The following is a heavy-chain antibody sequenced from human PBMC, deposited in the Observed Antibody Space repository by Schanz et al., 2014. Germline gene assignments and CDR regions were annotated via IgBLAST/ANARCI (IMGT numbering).Heavy chain of an antibody. CDR3: ARGIITMVRGGDVGAFDT. CDR2: ISYDGSSK. CDR1: GFTFNSYA. D-gene: IGHD3-10*01. J-gene: IGHJ3*02. V-gene: IGHV3-30*04. Sequence: QVQLVESGGGVVQPGGSLRLSCAASGFTFNSYAFHWVRQAPGKGLEWVALISYDGSSKNHADSVQGRFTISRDNSKNALYLQMDSLRAEDTAVYYCARGIITMVRGGDVGAFDTWGQGTMVTVSS.